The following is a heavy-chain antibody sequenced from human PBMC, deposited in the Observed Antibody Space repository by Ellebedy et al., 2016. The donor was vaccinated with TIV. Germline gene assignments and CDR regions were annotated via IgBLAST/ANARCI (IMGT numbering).Heavy chain of an antibody. CDR1: GASFSDST. D-gene: IGHD2-15*01. J-gene: IGHJ6*02. V-gene: IGHV3-21*06. CDR3: VRQRVGGSFLWDV. Sequence: GESLKISCAVSGASFSDSTLTCVRQAPGKGLEWVASISTTNSYIFYTDSVKGRFTISRDNANSSLVLQMNSLRTEDTAVYYCVRQRVGGSFLWDVWGRGTTVTVSS. CDR2: ISTTNSYI.